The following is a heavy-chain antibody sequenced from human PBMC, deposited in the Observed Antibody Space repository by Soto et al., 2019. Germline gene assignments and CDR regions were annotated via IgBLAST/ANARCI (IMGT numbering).Heavy chain of an antibody. Sequence: SETLSLTCTVSGGSISSSSYYWGWIRQPPGKGLEWIGSIYYSGSTYYNPSLKSRVTISVDTSKNQFSLKLSSVTAADTAVYYSAPQHQAASIDYWGQGTLVTVSS. CDR2: IYYSGST. CDR3: APQHQAASIDY. J-gene: IGHJ4*02. V-gene: IGHV4-39*01. D-gene: IGHD2-15*01. CDR1: GGSISSSSYY.